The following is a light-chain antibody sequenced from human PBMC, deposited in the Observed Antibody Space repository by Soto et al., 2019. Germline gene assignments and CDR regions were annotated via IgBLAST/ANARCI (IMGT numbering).Light chain of an antibody. CDR1: QDIRNF. V-gene: IGKV1-27*01. J-gene: IGKJ3*01. CDR3: QKYSSVPV. CDR2: AAS. Sequence: DIQMTQSPTSLSASVGDRVTITCRASQDIRNFVAWYQQKPGKAPKLLIYAASTLQSGVPSRFSGSGSGTDFTLTINGLQPDDVATYSCQKYSSVPVFGPGTKVEIK.